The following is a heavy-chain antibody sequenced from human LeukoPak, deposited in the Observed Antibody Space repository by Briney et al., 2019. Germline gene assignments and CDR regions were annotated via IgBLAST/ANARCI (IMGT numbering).Heavy chain of an antibody. CDR1: GGSFSSSPYY. CDR2: VYYSGST. D-gene: IGHD6-6*01. V-gene: IGHV4-39*07. Sequence: SETLSLTCTVSGGSFSSSPYYWGWIRQPPGKGLEWIGSVYYSGSTYYNPSLKSRVTISLDTSKNQFSPKLASVTAADTAVYYCAKTGSSIAARPPDYWGQGTLVTVSS. CDR3: AKTGSSIAARPPDY. J-gene: IGHJ4*02.